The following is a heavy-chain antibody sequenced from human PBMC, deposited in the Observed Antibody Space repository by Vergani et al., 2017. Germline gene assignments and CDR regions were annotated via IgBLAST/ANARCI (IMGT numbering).Heavy chain of an antibody. CDR3: ARYVVVINIGWFDP. D-gene: IGHD3-22*01. CDR2: INHSGST. CDR1: GGSFSGYY. J-gene: IGHJ5*02. V-gene: IGHV4-34*01. Sequence: QVQLQQWGAGLLKPSETLSLTCAVYGGSFSGYYWSWIRQPPGKGLEWIGEINHSGSTNYNPSLKSRVTISVDTSKNQFSLKLSSVTAADTAVYYFARYVVVINIGWFDPWGQGTLVTVSS.